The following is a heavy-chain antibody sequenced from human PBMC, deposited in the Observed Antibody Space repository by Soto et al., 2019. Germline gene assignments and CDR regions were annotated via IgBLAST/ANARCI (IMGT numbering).Heavy chain of an antibody. Sequence: ASVKVSCKASGGTFSSYAISWVRQAPGQGLEWMGGIIPIFGTANYAQKFQGRVTITTDKSTSTAYMELSSLRSEDTAVYYCARGRTGCSGGSCYTPTTYAMDVWGQGTTVTVSS. D-gene: IGHD2-15*01. CDR1: GGTFSSYA. V-gene: IGHV1-69*05. CDR3: ARGRTGCSGGSCYTPTTYAMDV. J-gene: IGHJ6*02. CDR2: IIPIFGTA.